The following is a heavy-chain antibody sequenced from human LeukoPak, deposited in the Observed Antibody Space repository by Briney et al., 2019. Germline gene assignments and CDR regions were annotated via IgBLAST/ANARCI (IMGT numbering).Heavy chain of an antibody. CDR2: ISAYNGNT. Sequence: ASVKVSCKASGYTFTSYGISWVRQAPGQGLEWMGWISAYNGNTNYAQRLQGRVTMTTDTSTSTAYMELRSLRSDDTAVYYCARGYDILTGYPTDFDYWGQGTLVTVSS. CDR1: GYTFTSYG. J-gene: IGHJ4*02. V-gene: IGHV1-18*01. D-gene: IGHD3-9*01. CDR3: ARGYDILTGYPTDFDY.